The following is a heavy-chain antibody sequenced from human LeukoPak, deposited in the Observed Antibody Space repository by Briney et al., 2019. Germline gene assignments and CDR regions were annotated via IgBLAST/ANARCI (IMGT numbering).Heavy chain of an antibody. CDR2: IHSGGST. CDR1: GFIFSSKY. CDR3: ARMDLWRGAGGWSYFDY. Sequence: GGSLRLSCATSGFIFSSKYMIWVRQAPGKGLEWVSVIHSGGSTYSADSVKGRFTISRDNSKNALYLQMNSLRPEDTAVYYCARMDLWRGAGGWSYFDYWGQGTLVTVSS. D-gene: IGHD1-14*01. J-gene: IGHJ4*02. V-gene: IGHV3-66*02.